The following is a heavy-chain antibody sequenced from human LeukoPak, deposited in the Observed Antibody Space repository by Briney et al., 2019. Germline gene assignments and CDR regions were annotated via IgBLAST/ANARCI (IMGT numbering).Heavy chain of an antibody. V-gene: IGHV4-59*12. Sequence: SETLSLTCTVSGGSISIYYWSWIRQPPGKGLEWIGYIYYSGSTNYNPTLKSRVTMSVDTSKNQFSLKLTSVPAADTAVYYCARVATGKGYPFDYWGQGTLVTVSS. J-gene: IGHJ4*02. CDR1: GGSISIYY. CDR3: ARVATGKGYPFDY. D-gene: IGHD1-1*01. CDR2: IYYSGST.